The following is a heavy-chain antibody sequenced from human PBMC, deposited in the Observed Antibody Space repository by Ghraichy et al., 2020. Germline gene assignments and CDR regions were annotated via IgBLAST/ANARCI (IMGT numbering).Heavy chain of an antibody. CDR3: ARERHRRCSRSSCLLRGAFDI. V-gene: IGHV3-21*01. J-gene: IGHJ3*02. Sequence: GGSLRLSCAASGFTFNSYSMNWVRQAPGKGLEWVSSISSSSNYILDADSVKGRFTISRDNAKNSLYLQMNSLRAEETAVYYCARERHRRCSRSSCLLRGAFDIWGQGTMVTVSS. CDR2: ISSSSNYI. CDR1: GFTFNSYS. D-gene: IGHD2-15*01.